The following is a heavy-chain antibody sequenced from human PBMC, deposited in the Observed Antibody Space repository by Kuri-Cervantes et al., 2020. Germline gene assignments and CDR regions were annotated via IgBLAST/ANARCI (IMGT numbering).Heavy chain of an antibody. V-gene: IGHV3-7*02. Sequence: GESLKISCVASGFTFSSDWMSWVRQAPGKGLEWVANIKQDGSEKYYVDSVKGRFTISRDNSKNTLYLQMNSLRAEDTAMYYCAVNYGGNSGFDYWGQGTLVTVSS. D-gene: IGHD4-23*01. J-gene: IGHJ4*02. CDR1: GFTFSSDW. CDR3: AVNYGGNSGFDY. CDR2: IKQDGSEK.